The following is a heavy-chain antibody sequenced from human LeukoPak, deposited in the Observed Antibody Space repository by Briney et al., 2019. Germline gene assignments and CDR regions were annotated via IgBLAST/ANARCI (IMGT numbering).Heavy chain of an antibody. CDR2: INSDGSST. J-gene: IGHJ5*02. CDR1: GFTFSSYW. D-gene: IGHD6-19*01. CDR3: ARELAVAFNWFDP. V-gene: IGHV3-74*01. Sequence: PGGSLRLSCVASGFTFSSYWMHWVRQAPGKGLVWVSRINSDGSSTSYADSVKGRFTISRDNAKNTLYLQMNSLRAEDTAVYYCARELAVAFNWFDPWGQGTLVTVSS.